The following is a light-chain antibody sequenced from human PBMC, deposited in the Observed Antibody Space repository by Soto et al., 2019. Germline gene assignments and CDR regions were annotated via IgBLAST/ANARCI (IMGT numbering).Light chain of an antibody. V-gene: IGKV3-20*01. Sequence: EIVLTQSPGTLSLSPGERATLSCRASQSVSSSYLAWYQQKPGQAPWLLIYGASSRATGIPDRFSGSGSGTDFTITISRLEPEDFAVYYCQQYGSSSGTFGQGTKVEIK. CDR2: GAS. CDR3: QQYGSSSGT. CDR1: QSVSSSY. J-gene: IGKJ1*01.